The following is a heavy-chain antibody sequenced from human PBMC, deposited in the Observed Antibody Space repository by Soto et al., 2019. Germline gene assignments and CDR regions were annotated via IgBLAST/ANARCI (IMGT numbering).Heavy chain of an antibody. V-gene: IGHV4-34*01. CDR2: INHSGST. J-gene: IGHJ4*02. Sequence: SETLSLTCAVYGGSFSGYYWSWIRQPPGKGLEWIGEINHSGSTNYNPSLKSRVTISVDTSKNQFSLKLSSVTAADTAVYYCVRGIRFLEWLQGYYFDYWGQGTLVTVSS. CDR3: VRGIRFLEWLQGYYFDY. CDR1: GGSFSGYY. D-gene: IGHD3-3*01.